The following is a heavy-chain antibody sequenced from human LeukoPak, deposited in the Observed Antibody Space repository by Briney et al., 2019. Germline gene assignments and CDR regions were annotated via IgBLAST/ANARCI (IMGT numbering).Heavy chain of an antibody. Sequence: GGSLRPSCAASGFTFSSYAMSWVRQAPGRGLEWVSTISGSGGSTYYADSVKGRFTISRDNSKNTLYLQMNSLRAEDTAVYYCAKGPGGEYFDYWGQGTLVTVSS. J-gene: IGHJ4*02. CDR2: ISGSGGST. D-gene: IGHD3-16*01. V-gene: IGHV3-23*01. CDR1: GFTFSSYA. CDR3: AKGPGGEYFDY.